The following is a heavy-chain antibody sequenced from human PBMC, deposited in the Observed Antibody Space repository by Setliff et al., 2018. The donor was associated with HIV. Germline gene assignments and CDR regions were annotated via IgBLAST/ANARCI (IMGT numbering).Heavy chain of an antibody. V-gene: IGHV4-39*07. J-gene: IGHJ3*02. D-gene: IGHD3-3*01. Sequence: SETLSLTCAVSGGSISSSSYFWGWIRQPPGKGLEWIGSIYHSGTTNYNTSLKSRVTISGDTSKNQFSLKLSSVTAADTAIYYCARVPRITTLRNAFDIWGQGTMVTVSS. CDR2: IYHSGTT. CDR1: GGSISSSSYF. CDR3: ARVPRITTLRNAFDI.